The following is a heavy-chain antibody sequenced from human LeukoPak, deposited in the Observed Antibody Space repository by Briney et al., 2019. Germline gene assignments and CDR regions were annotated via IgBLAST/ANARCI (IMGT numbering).Heavy chain of an antibody. CDR2: IKTDGSDT. CDR3: ARGDYSSHTL. CDR1: GFTFSSYW. Sequence: GGSLRLSCAASGFTFSSYWMHWGRQSAGKGLVWVSRIKTDGSDTYYADSVGGRFTISRDNAKNTLYLQMDSLRAEDTAVYFCARGDYSSHTLWGQGTLVTVSS. J-gene: IGHJ4*02. V-gene: IGHV3-74*01. D-gene: IGHD4-11*01.